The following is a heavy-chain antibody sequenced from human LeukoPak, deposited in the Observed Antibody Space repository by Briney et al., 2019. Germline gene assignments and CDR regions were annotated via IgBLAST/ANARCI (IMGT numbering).Heavy chain of an antibody. J-gene: IGHJ6*03. CDR3: ATRSSSLPYYYYYMDV. V-gene: IGHV4-4*02. CDR2: IYHSGST. CDR1: GGSISSTNW. Sequence: SETLSLTCAVSGGSISSTNWWSWVRQPPGQGLEWIGEIYHSGSTNYNPSLKSRVTISVDTSKNQFSLKLSSVTAADTAVYYCATRSSSLPYYYYYMDVWGKGTTVTVSS. D-gene: IGHD6-6*01.